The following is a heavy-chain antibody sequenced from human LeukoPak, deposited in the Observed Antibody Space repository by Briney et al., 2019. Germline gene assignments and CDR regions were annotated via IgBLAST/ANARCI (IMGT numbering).Heavy chain of an antibody. Sequence: GESLKISCKGSGYSFASYWIGWVRQMPGKGLEWMGIIYPGDSDTRYSPSFQGQVTISADKSISTAYLQWSSLKASDSAMYYCARLPYCGGDCYPNWFDPWGQGTLVTVSS. D-gene: IGHD2-21*02. J-gene: IGHJ5*02. CDR3: ARLPYCGGDCYPNWFDP. CDR1: GYSFASYW. CDR2: IYPGDSDT. V-gene: IGHV5-51*01.